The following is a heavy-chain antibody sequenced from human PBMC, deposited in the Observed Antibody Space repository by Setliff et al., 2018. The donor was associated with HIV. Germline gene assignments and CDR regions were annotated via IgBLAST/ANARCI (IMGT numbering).Heavy chain of an antibody. CDR1: GGSISSHY. D-gene: IGHD3-9*01. J-gene: IGHJ6*02. Sequence: SETLSLTCTVSGGSISSHYWSWIRQPPGKGLEWIESIYYSGSTNYNPSLKSRVTITVDTSKNQFSLKLSSVTAADTAVYYCARTDWARTSYYYYYGMDVWGQGTTVTVSS. CDR3: ARTDWARTSYYYYYGMDV. V-gene: IGHV4-59*08. CDR2: IYYSGST.